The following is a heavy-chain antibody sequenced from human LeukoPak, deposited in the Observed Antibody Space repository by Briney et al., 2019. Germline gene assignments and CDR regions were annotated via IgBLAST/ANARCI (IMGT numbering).Heavy chain of an antibody. J-gene: IGHJ4*02. Sequence: PPETLSLTCTVSGGSISTYYWSWIRQPPGKGLEWIGYTYHRGSTNCNPSLKSRVTMSVDTSKNQFSLKLTSVTAADAAVYYCARHGGNYDFDYWGQGTLVTVSS. CDR3: ARHGGNYDFDY. D-gene: IGHD4-11*01. CDR2: TYHRGST. CDR1: GGSISTYY. V-gene: IGHV4-59*08.